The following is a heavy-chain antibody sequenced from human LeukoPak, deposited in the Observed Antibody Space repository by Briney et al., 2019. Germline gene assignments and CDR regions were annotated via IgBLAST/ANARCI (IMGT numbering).Heavy chain of an antibody. CDR3: ARDQWLAYYYHGMDV. CDR2: ITNNGSTI. Sequence: GGSLRLSCAASGFTFSTYAMNWVRQAAGKGLEWVSYITNNGSTIYYAYSVKGRFTISRDKAENSLYLQMNSLRAEDTAIYYCARDQWLAYYYHGMDVWGQGTTVTVSS. V-gene: IGHV3-48*03. D-gene: IGHD6-19*01. J-gene: IGHJ6*02. CDR1: GFTFSTYA.